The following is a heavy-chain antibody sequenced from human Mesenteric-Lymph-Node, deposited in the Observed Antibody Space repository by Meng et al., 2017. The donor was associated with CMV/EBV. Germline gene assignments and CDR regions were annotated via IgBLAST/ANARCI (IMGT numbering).Heavy chain of an antibody. D-gene: IGHD6-13*01. CDR3: ARAAKAAAGTGYFQH. CDR1: GFTFSSYA. V-gene: IGHV3-30*04. CDR2: ISYDGSNK. Sequence: GGSLRLSCAASGFTFSSYAMSWVRQAPGKGLEWVAVISYDGSNKYYADSVKGRFTISRDNSKNTLYLQMNSLRAEDTAVYYCARAAKAAAGTGYFQHWGQGTLVTVSS. J-gene: IGHJ1*01.